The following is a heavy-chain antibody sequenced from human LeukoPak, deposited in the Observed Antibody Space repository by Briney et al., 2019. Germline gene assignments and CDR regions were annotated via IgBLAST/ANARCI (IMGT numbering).Heavy chain of an antibody. CDR2: IRYDESNK. D-gene: IGHD3-10*01. J-gene: IGHJ4*02. CDR3: AKAPMEAGAPFDY. V-gene: IGHV3-30*02. Sequence: GGSLRLSCAASGFIFSSHGMHWVRQAPGKGLEWVAFIRYDESNKYYADSVKGRFTISRGNSKNTLYLQMNSLRAEDTAVYYCAKAPMEAGAPFDYWGQGTLVTVSS. CDR1: GFIFSSHG.